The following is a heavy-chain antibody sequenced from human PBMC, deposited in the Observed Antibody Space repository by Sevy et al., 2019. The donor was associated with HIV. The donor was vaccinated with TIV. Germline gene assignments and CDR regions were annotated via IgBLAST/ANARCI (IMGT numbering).Heavy chain of an antibody. CDR1: GFTFSSYS. V-gene: IGHV3-21*01. CDR3: ARDTGSVPKGELLAGIDY. CDR2: ISSSSSYI. Sequence: GGSLRLSCAASGFTFSSYSMNWVRQAPGKGLEWVSSISSSSSYIYYADSVKGRFTISRDNAKNSLYLQMNSLRAEDTAVYYCARDTGSVPKGELLAGIDYWGQGTLVTVSS. J-gene: IGHJ4*02. D-gene: IGHD1-26*01.